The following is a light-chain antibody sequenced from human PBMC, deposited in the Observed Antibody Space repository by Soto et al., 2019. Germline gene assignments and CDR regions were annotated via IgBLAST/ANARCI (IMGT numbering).Light chain of an antibody. CDR1: SSDVGGYNY. CDR2: EVS. J-gene: IGLJ1*01. V-gene: IGLV2-11*01. CDR3: SSYAGSNSYV. Sequence: QSALTQPRSVSGSPGQSVTISCTGTSSDVGGYNYVSWYQQHPGKAPKLIIYEVSTRPSGVPDRFSASKSGNTASLTVSGLQAEDEADYYCSSYAGSNSYVFGTGTKLTVL.